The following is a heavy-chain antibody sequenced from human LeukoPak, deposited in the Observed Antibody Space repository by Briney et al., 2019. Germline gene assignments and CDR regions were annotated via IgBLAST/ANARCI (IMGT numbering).Heavy chain of an antibody. V-gene: IGHV3-48*04. Sequence: GGSLRLSCAASGFTFSSYSMNWVRQAPGKGLEWVSYITSSGSTIYYVASVKGRFTISRDNSKNSLYLQMNSLRTEDTALYYCAKDGGSTSYGEYYYMDVWGKGTTVTISS. CDR3: AKDGGSTSYGEYYYMDV. D-gene: IGHD3-10*01. CDR2: ITSSGSTI. CDR1: GFTFSSYS. J-gene: IGHJ6*03.